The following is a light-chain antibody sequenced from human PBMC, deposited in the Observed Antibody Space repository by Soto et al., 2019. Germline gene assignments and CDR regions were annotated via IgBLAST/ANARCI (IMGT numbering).Light chain of an antibody. CDR3: AAWDDSLNGVV. CDR1: RSNIGSDS. J-gene: IGLJ2*01. V-gene: IGLV1-44*01. CDR2: NNN. Sequence: QSVLTQAPSASGTHGQRVTISCSGSRSNIGSDSVNWYQQLPGTAPKLLIYNNNQRPSGVPDRFSGSKSGTSASLAISGLQSEDEADYYCAAWDDSLNGVVFGGGTKVTVL.